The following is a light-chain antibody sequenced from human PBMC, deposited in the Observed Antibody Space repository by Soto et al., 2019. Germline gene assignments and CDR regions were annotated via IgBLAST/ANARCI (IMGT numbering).Light chain of an antibody. Sequence: IQMTQSPSSLSASVGDRVTVTCRASQTIKKYLNWYQCKPGKAPKLLIYGASNLQRGVPSRFSGRGSGPDFTLTISRLETEDFATYYCHQIFSAPFTFGQGTGLE. V-gene: IGKV1-39*01. CDR3: HQIFSAPFT. CDR2: GAS. J-gene: IGKJ2*01. CDR1: QTIKKY.